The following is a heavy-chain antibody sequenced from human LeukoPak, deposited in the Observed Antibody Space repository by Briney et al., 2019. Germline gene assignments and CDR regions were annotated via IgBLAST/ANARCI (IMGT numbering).Heavy chain of an antibody. V-gene: IGHV3-23*01. CDR1: GFTFSSYA. Sequence: GGSLRLSCAASGFTFSSYAMSWVRQAPGKGLEWVSVISGSGDSTYYADSVKGRFTISRDNSKNTLYLQMSSPRAEDTALYYCAKRAVVVVPVVLVGWFDPWGQGTLVTVSS. CDR2: ISGSGDST. J-gene: IGHJ5*02. CDR3: AKRAVVVVPVVLVGWFDP. D-gene: IGHD2-2*01.